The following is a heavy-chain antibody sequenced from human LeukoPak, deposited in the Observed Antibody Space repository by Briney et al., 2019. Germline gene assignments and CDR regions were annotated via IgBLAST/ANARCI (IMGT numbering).Heavy chain of an antibody. V-gene: IGHV3-23*01. D-gene: IGHD3-9*01. Sequence: PGGSLRLSCAASGFTFSSYGMSWVRQAPGKGLEWVSAISGSGGSTYYADSVKGRFTISRDNAKNSLYLQMNSLRAEDTALYYCAKDKGEGILTGPHYFDYWGQGTLVTVSS. CDR3: AKDKGEGILTGPHYFDY. J-gene: IGHJ4*02. CDR1: GFTFSSYG. CDR2: ISGSGGST.